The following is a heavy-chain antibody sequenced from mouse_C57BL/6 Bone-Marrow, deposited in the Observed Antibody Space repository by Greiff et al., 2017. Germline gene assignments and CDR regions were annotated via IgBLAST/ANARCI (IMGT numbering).Heavy chain of an antibody. CDR3: TACLHTRVAGFAY. CDR1: GFNFKDDY. V-gene: IGHV14-4*01. Sequence: VQLQQSGAELVRPGASVKLSCTASGFNFKDDYMHWVKQRPEQGLVWIGWIDPESGDTEDASKCQGKATLTADTSSNTAYLQLSRLTSEETAVYCGTACLHTRVAGFAYWVQGTLVTVSA. D-gene: IGHD2-5*01. J-gene: IGHJ3*01. CDR2: IDPESGDT.